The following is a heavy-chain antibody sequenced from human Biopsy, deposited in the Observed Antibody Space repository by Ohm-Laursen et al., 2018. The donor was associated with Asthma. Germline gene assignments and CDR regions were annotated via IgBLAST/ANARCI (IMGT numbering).Heavy chain of an antibody. D-gene: IGHD4-17*01. Sequence: ASVKVSCKISGYSLTDLSMHWVRQAPGQGLEWMGGHDHGEGGTVDARRFQGRVTMTEDTSTDTAYMELSSLSSDDTAVYYCASDFPKDYVRYNFQFWGQGTLVTVSS. J-gene: IGHJ4*02. CDR2: HDHGEGGT. CDR3: ASDFPKDYVRYNFQF. CDR1: GYSLTDLS. V-gene: IGHV1-24*01.